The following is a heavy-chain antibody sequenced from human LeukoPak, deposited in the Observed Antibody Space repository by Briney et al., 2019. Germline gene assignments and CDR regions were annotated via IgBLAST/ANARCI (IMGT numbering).Heavy chain of an antibody. Sequence: PSETLSLTCTVSGGSISSGGYYWSWIRHHPGKGLEWIGYIYYSGSTYYNPSLKSRVTISVDTSKNQFSLKLSSVTAADTAVYYCARKPVRFDSNWFDPWGQGTLVTVSS. D-gene: IGHD3-10*01. CDR3: ARKPVRFDSNWFDP. V-gene: IGHV4-31*03. J-gene: IGHJ5*02. CDR1: GGSISSGGYY. CDR2: IYYSGST.